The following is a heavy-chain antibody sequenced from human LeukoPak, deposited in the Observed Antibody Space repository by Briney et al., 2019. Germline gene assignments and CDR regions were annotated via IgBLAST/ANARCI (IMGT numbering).Heavy chain of an antibody. J-gene: IGHJ4*02. V-gene: IGHV1-8*01. CDR1: GYTFTSYG. Sequence: GASVKVSCKASGYTFTSYGINWVRQATGQGLEWMGWMNPNSGNTGYAQKFQGRVTMTRNTSIGTAYMELSSLRSEDTAVYYCARGLNYYGSGSYPNWGQGTLVTVSS. CDR2: MNPNSGNT. D-gene: IGHD3-10*01. CDR3: ARGLNYYGSGSYPN.